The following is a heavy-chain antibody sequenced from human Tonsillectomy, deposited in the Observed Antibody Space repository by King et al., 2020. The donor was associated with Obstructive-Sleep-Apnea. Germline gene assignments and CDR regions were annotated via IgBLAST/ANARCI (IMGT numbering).Heavy chain of an antibody. Sequence: TLKESGPSLVKPTQTLTLTCTFSGVSLSTSGVGGGWIRQAPGKALEGLALIYWDDDKRYSPSLNSTLTITKDTTEDQVVLTMTNMDPVETATYYCTHRSSGGPSGFDSWGQGTLVTVSS. CDR2: IYWDDDK. CDR3: THRSSGGPSGFDS. D-gene: IGHD6-19*01. J-gene: IGHJ4*02. CDR1: GVSLSTSGVG. V-gene: IGHV2-5*02.